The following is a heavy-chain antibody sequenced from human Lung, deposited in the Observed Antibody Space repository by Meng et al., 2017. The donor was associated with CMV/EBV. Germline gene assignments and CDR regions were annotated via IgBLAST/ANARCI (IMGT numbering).Heavy chain of an antibody. CDR1: GSISSYY. V-gene: IGHV4-59*01. Sequence: GSISSYYWSWIRQPPGKGLEWIRYIYYSRNTNNNPSLESRVTISIDTSKNQFSLKLSSVTAADTAVYYCTRIGYDILTGYSYYFDYWGQGTLVTVS. J-gene: IGHJ4*02. CDR2: IYYSRNT. CDR3: TRIGYDILTGYSYYFDY. D-gene: IGHD3-9*01.